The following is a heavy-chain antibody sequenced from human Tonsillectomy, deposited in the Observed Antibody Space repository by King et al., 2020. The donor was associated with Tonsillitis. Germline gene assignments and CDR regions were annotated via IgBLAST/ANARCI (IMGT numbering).Heavy chain of an antibody. CDR3: AREGYYYDSSGGRPIDY. D-gene: IGHD3-22*01. V-gene: IGHV3-48*03. CDR1: GFTFSSYE. CDR2: ISSSGSTI. Sequence: EVQLVESGGGLVQPGGSLRLSCAASGFTFSSYEMNWVRQAPGKGLEWVSYISSSGSTIYYADSVKGLFTISRDNAKNSLYLQMNSLRAEDTAVYYCAREGYYYDSSGGRPIDYWGQGTLVTVSS. J-gene: IGHJ4*02.